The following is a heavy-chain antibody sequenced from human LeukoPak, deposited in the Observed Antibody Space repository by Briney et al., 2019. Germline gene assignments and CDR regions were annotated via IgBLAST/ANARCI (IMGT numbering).Heavy chain of an antibody. CDR1: GYTFTGYY. CDR2: INPNSGGT. D-gene: IGHD2-2*01. Sequence: GASVKVSCKASGYTFTGYYMHWVRQAPGQGLEWRGWINPNSGGTNYAQKLQGRVTMTRDTSISTAYMELSRLRSDDTAVYYCARETPDCSSTSCYYYYGMDVWGQGTTVTVSS. CDR3: ARETPDCSSTSCYYYYGMDV. J-gene: IGHJ6*02. V-gene: IGHV1-2*02.